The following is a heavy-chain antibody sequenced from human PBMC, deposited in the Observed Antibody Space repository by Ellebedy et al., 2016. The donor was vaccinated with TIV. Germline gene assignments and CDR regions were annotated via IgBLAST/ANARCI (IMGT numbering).Heavy chain of an antibody. CDR1: GFTFSSYG. J-gene: IGHJ4*02. V-gene: IGHV3-30*18. CDR2: VSYDGSHK. D-gene: IGHD6-6*01. Sequence: GESLKISCAASGFTFSSYGMYWVRQAPGKGLEWVAVVSYDGSHKNYADSVKGRFTISRDNSKNTLYLQMNSLRPEDTALYYCAKHEGKSSEALDYWGQGTLVTVSS. CDR3: AKHEGKSSEALDY.